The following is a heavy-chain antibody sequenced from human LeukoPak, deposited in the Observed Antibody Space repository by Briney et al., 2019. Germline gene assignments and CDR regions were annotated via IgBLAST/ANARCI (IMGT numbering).Heavy chain of an antibody. CDR1: GGTFSSYA. J-gene: IGHJ4*02. V-gene: IGHV1-69*13. D-gene: IGHD3-22*01. Sequence: ASVKVSCKASGGTFSSYAISWVRQAPGQGLEWMGGIIPIFGTANYAQKFQGRVTITADESTSTAYMELSSLRSEDTAVYYCARDALTYYYDSSGHTWMDYWGQGTLVTVSS. CDR3: ARDALTYYYDSSGHTWMDY. CDR2: IIPIFGTA.